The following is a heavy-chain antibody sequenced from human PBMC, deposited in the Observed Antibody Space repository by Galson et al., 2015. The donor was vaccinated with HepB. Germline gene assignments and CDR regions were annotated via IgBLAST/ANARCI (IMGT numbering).Heavy chain of an antibody. Sequence: SLRLSCAASGLTFSDVWMNWVRQAPGKGLEWVGRIKTESHGGTTDYAATGKGRFSISRDDSKITLYLQMNGLKTEDTAVYYCATDQSGEDFWGQGTLVTVSS. CDR1: GLTFSDVW. CDR3: ATDQSGEDF. CDR2: IKTESHGGTT. D-gene: IGHD3-3*01. V-gene: IGHV3-15*01. J-gene: IGHJ4*02.